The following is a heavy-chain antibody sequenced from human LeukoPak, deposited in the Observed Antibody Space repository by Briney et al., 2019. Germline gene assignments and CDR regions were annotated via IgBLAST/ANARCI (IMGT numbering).Heavy chain of an antibody. CDR3: ASQYYDFWSGYYTTGAFDY. Sequence: GGSLRLSCAASGFTFSSYWMHWVRQAPGKGLVWVSRINSDGSSTSYADSVKGRFTITRDNAKNTLYLQMNSLGAEDTAVYYCASQYYDFWSGYYTTGAFDYWGQGTLVTVSS. J-gene: IGHJ4*02. CDR2: INSDGSST. V-gene: IGHV3-74*01. CDR1: GFTFSSYW. D-gene: IGHD3-3*01.